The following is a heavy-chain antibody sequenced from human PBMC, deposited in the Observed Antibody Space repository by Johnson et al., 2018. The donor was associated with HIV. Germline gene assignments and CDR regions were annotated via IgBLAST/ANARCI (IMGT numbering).Heavy chain of an antibody. V-gene: IGHV3-74*01. CDR1: GFTFSPYW. J-gene: IGHJ3*01. Sequence: VQLVESGGGLVHTGRSLRLSCAASGFTFSPYWMHWVRQAPGQGLEWVSRIISDGSSTSYADSVKGRITISRDNAKNTLYLQMNSLRAEDTAVYYCAREPGYSSGPDAFDLWGQGTMVTVSS. D-gene: IGHD6-19*01. CDR3: AREPGYSSGPDAFDL. CDR2: IISDGSST.